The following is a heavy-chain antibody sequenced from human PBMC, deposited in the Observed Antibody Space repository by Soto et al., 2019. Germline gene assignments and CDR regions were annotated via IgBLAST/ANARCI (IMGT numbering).Heavy chain of an antibody. D-gene: IGHD5-12*01. CDR2: ISGSGGST. J-gene: IGHJ4*02. Sequence: PGGSLRLSCSASGFTFSSYAMTWVRQAPGKGLEWVSTISGSGGSTYYADSVKGRFTISRDNSKNTLFLQMNSLRAEDTAVYYCAKSSGYSTSTGVGYWGQGALVTVSS. CDR1: GFTFSSYA. CDR3: AKSSGYSTSTGVGY. V-gene: IGHV3-23*01.